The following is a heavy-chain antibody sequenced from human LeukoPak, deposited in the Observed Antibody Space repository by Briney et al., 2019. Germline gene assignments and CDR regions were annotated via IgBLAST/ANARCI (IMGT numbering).Heavy chain of an antibody. D-gene: IGHD3-22*01. J-gene: IGHJ4*02. CDR1: GGSISSGSYY. V-gene: IGHV4-61*02. CDR3: ARALGSSGYYYY. Sequence: SETLSLTRTVSGGSISSGSYYRSWIRQPAGKGLEWIGRIYTSGSTNYNPSLKSRVTISVDTSKNQFSLKLSSVTAADTAVYYCARALGSSGYYYYWGQGTLVTVSS. CDR2: IYTSGST.